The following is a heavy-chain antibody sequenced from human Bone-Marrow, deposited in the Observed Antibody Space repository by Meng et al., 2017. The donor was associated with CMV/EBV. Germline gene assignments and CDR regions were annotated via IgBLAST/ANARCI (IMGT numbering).Heavy chain of an antibody. D-gene: IGHD6-13*01. J-gene: IGHJ6*02. V-gene: IGHV3-21*01. CDR3: ARDPGSSWYTYYYYGMDV. CDR1: GFTFSSYS. Sequence: ETLSLTCAASGFTFSSYSMNWVRQAPGKGLEWVSSISSSSSYIFYADSVKGRFTISRDNAKNSLYLQMNSLRAEDTAVYYCARDPGSSWYTYYYYGMDVWGQGTTVTVSS. CDR2: ISSSSSYI.